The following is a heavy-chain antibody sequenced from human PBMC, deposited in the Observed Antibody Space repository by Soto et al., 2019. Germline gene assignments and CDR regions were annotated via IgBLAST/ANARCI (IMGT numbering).Heavy chain of an antibody. Sequence: QLQLQESGPGLVKPSETLSLTCTVSGGSISSSSYYWGWIRQPPGKGLEWIGSIYYSGSTYYNPSLKSRVTISVDTSKNQFALKLSSGTAADTAVYYCARHYYDFGSGYYYWFDPWGQGTLVTVSS. D-gene: IGHD3-3*01. CDR2: IYYSGST. CDR3: ARHYYDFGSGYYYWFDP. CDR1: GGSISSSSYY. V-gene: IGHV4-39*01. J-gene: IGHJ5*02.